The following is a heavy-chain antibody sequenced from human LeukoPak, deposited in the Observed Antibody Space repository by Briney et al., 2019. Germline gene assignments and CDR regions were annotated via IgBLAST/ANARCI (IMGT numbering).Heavy chain of an antibody. D-gene: IGHD3-22*01. J-gene: IGHJ4*02. V-gene: IGHV3-48*03. CDR2: ISSSASSK. CDR3: AGVGYYYDSSGYYGGGSYAY. Sequence: GGSLRLSCAASGFTFSNYEMNWVRQAPGKGLEWVSYISSSASSKYYADSAKGRFTISRDNAKNSLYLQMNSLRAEDTAVYYCAGVGYYYDSSGYYGGGSYAYWGQGTLVTVSS. CDR1: GFTFSNYE.